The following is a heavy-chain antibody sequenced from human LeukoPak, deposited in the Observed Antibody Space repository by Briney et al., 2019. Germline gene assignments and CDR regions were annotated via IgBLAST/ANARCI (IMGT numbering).Heavy chain of an antibody. V-gene: IGHV1-69*05. Sequence: SVKVSCKASGGTFSSYAISWVRQAPGQGLEWMGGVIPIFGTANYAQKFQGRVTITTDESTSTAYMELSSLRSEDTAVYYCAVPKGGSSWYAQIDYWGQGTLVTVSS. CDR3: AVPKGGSSWYAQIDY. J-gene: IGHJ4*02. CDR1: GGTFSSYA. D-gene: IGHD6-13*01. CDR2: VIPIFGTA.